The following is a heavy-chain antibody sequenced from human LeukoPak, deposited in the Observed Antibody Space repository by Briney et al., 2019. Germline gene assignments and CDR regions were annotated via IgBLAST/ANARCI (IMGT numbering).Heavy chain of an antibody. V-gene: IGHV3-23*01. Sequence: GGSLRLSCAASGFTFSSYAMGWVRQAPGKGLEWVSAISGSGGSTYYADSVKGRFTISRDNSKNTLYLQMNSLRAEDTAVYYCARVPHCSGGSCQLRPYYFDYWGQGTLVTVSS. D-gene: IGHD2-15*01. CDR2: ISGSGGST. J-gene: IGHJ4*02. CDR1: GFTFSSYA. CDR3: ARVPHCSGGSCQLRPYYFDY.